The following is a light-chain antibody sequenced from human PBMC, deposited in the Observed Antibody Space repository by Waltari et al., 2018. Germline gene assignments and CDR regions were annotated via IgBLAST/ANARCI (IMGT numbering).Light chain of an antibody. V-gene: IGKV3-15*01. CDR2: GAS. CDR1: QSISSN. CDR3: QQYHNWPPWT. J-gene: IGKJ1*01. Sequence: EIVMTQSPATLSVSPGEGATLSCRASQSISSNLAWYHQKPGQTPRLLLYGASTRAGGVPARFSGSASGTEFTLTISSLQSEDFAVYYCQQYHNWPPWTFGQGTKVEI.